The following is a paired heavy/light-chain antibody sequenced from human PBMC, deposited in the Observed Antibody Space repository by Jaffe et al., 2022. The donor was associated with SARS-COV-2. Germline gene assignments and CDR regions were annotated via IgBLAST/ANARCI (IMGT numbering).Light chain of an antibody. Sequence: DIQMTQSPSTLSASVGDRVTITCRASQNIGNWLAWFQQKPGKAPKLLIHEASTLDTGVPSRFGGSGSGTEFTLTISSLQPDDFASYYCQQYKTHWTFGQGTKVEVK. CDR1: QNIGNW. CDR2: EAS. J-gene: IGKJ1*01. V-gene: IGKV1-5*03. CDR3: QQYKTHWT.
Heavy chain of an antibody. CDR1: GFPLSSYS. D-gene: IGHD3-10*01. CDR3: ARDTYYNASGSYFSVY. J-gene: IGHJ4*02. CDR2: IGESSDTI. V-gene: IGHV3-48*01. Sequence: EVQLAESGGGLVQPGGSLRLSCTVSGFPLSSYSMNWVRQAPGAGLEWVSYIGESSDTIRYADSVKGRFTISRDFTKNSLYLQMNSLRAEDTAVYYCARDTYYNASGSYFSVYWGQGALVTVSS.